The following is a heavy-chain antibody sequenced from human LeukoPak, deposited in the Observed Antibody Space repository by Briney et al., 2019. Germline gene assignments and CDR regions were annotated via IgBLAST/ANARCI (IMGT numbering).Heavy chain of an antibody. CDR3: ARDSEAVAGTNYAFDI. CDR1: GGSISSYY. D-gene: IGHD6-19*01. J-gene: IGHJ3*02. Sequence: PSETLSLTCTVSGGSISSYYWSWIRQPAGKGLEWIGRIYTSGSTNYNPSLKSRVTMSVDTSKNQFSLKLSSVTAADTAVYYCARDSEAVAGTNYAFDIWGQGTMVTVSS. V-gene: IGHV4-4*07. CDR2: IYTSGST.